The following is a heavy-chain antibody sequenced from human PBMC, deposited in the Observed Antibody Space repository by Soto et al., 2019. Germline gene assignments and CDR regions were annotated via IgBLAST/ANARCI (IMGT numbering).Heavy chain of an antibody. J-gene: IGHJ6*03. V-gene: IGHV4-39*01. CDR2: IYYSGST. CDR3: ARCGYCSGGSCYDYYYYYYMDV. D-gene: IGHD2-15*01. CDR1: GGSISSSSYY. Sequence: SETLSLTCTVSGGSISSSSYYWGWIRQPPGKGLEWIGSIYYSGSTYYNPSLKSRVTISVDTSKNQFSLKLSSVTAADTAVYYCARCGYCSGGSCYDYYYYYYMDVWGKGTTVTVSS.